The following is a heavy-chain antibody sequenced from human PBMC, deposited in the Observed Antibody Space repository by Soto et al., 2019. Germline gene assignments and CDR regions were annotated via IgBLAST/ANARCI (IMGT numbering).Heavy chain of an antibody. V-gene: IGHV3-23*01. J-gene: IGHJ4*02. Sequence: EVQLLESGGGLEQPGGSLRLSCAASGFTFSDYAMSWVRQAPGKGLEWVTTITGSSSNLYYTDSVKGRFAISRDNPRKFLFLQMNSLPAEDTAVYYCAKGGAVYGLLTHDYWGQGTLVTVSS. CDR1: GFTFSDYA. D-gene: IGHD3-9*01. CDR2: ITGSSSNL. CDR3: AKGGAVYGLLTHDY.